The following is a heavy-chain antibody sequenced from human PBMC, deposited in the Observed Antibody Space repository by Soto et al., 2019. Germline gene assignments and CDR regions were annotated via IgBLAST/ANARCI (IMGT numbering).Heavy chain of an antibody. J-gene: IGHJ1*01. D-gene: IGHD5-12*01. Sequence: GGSLRLSCAATGFTFSSYVMSWVRQTPGKGLEWVSAISGSGGSTYYADSVKGRFTISRDNSKNTLYLQMNSLRAEDTAVYYCAKDLQHGYNLNCFQHWGQGTLVTVSS. CDR3: AKDLQHGYNLNCFQH. CDR2: ISGSGGST. V-gene: IGHV3-23*01. CDR1: GFTFSSYV.